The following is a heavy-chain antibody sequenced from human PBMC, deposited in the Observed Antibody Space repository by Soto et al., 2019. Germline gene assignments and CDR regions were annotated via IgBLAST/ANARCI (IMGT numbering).Heavy chain of an antibody. CDR1: RGTFGSNT. CDR3: ARNSEYSSSSQH. V-gene: IGHV1-69*02. J-gene: IGHJ4*02. D-gene: IGHD6-6*01. Sequence: SVEACSKASRGTFGSNTICWVRQAPGQGLEWMGRIIPILGIANYAQKFQGRVTITADKSTSTAYMELSSLRSEDTAVYYCARNSEYSSSSQHWRQGTLVPVSS. CDR2: IIPILGIA.